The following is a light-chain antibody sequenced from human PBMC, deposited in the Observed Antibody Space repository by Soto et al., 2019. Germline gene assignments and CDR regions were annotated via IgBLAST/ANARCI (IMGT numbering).Light chain of an antibody. V-gene: IGKV3-15*01. Sequence: EIVMTQSPATLSVSPGERATLSCRASQSVSSNLACYQQKPGQAPRLLIYGASTRATGIPARFSGSGSGTEFTLTISSLQSEDFAVYRCQQYGSSLGVTFGGGTKVDIK. J-gene: IGKJ4*01. CDR2: GAS. CDR1: QSVSSN. CDR3: QQYGSSLGVT.